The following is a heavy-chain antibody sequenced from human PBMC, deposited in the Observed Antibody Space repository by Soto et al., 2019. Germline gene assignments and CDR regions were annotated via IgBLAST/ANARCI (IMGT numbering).Heavy chain of an antibody. CDR1: GYTFTGYY. CDR3: ARDPSGIAVAGFDY. V-gene: IGHV1-2*02. J-gene: IGHJ4*02. D-gene: IGHD6-19*01. Sequence: ASVKVSCKASGYTFTGYYMHCVRQAPGQGLEWMGWINPNSGGTNYAQKFQGRVTMTRDTSISTAYMELSRLRSDDTAVYYCARDPSGIAVAGFDYWGQGTLVTVSS. CDR2: INPNSGGT.